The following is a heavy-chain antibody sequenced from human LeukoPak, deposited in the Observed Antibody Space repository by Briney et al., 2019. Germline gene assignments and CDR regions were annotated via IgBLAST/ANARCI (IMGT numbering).Heavy chain of an antibody. D-gene: IGHD3-10*01. CDR3: ATGYYFGSGSYGYLDY. J-gene: IGHJ4*02. CDR1: GFTVSSKY. V-gene: IGHV3-53*01. Sequence: PGGSLRLSCAASGFTVSSKYMSWVRQTPGKGLQWVAPIYSSGDAYTPDSVKGRFTISRDDSENTLYLQMDSLRAEDTAVYYCATGYYFGSGSYGYLDYWGQGTLVTVSS. CDR2: IYSSGDA.